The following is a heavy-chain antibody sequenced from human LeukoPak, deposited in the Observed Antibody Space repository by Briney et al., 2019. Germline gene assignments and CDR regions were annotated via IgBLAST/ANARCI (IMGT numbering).Heavy chain of an antibody. D-gene: IGHD5-18*01. Sequence: GGSLRLSCAASGFTFSDYYMSWIRQAPGKGLEWVSYISSSSYTNYADSVKGRFTISRDNAKNSLYLQMNSLRAEDTAAYYCARDGHSYGYDLDYWGQGTLVTVSS. CDR3: ARDGHSYGYDLDY. CDR2: ISSSSYT. J-gene: IGHJ4*02. CDR1: GFTFSDYY. V-gene: IGHV3-11*06.